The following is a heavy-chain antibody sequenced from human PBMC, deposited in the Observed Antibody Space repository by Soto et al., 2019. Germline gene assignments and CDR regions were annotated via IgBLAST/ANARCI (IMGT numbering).Heavy chain of an antibody. D-gene: IGHD3-16*01. J-gene: IGHJ6*02. CDR1: GYTFISNA. Sequence: QVQLVQSGAEVKMPGASVKLSCKAFGYTFISNAMHWVRQAPGQRLEWMGWINTVNGNTKYSQTFQGRVTINRDTSASTVYMELSGLRSDDTAVYYCARSAYPPGSNYYYGMDVWGLGTTVSVS. CDR2: INTVNGNT. V-gene: IGHV1-3*04. CDR3: ARSAYPPGSNYYYGMDV.